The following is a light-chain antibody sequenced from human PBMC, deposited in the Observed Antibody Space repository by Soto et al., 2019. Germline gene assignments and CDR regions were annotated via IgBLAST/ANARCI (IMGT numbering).Light chain of an antibody. CDR3: SSYAGSNNFV. CDR2: SHN. V-gene: IGLV1-44*01. CDR1: RSNIEGNT. Sequence: QSVLTQPPSASGTPGQRVTISCSGSRSNIEGNTVTWYQQLPGTAPKFLIYSHNRRPSGVPDRFSASKSGTSASLAISGLRSEDEADYYCSSYAGSNNFVFGTGTKVTVL. J-gene: IGLJ1*01.